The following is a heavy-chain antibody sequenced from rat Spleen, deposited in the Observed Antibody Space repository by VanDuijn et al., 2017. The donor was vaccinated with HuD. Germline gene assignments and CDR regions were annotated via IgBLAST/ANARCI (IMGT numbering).Heavy chain of an antibody. CDR1: GFTFSDYA. Sequence: EVQLVESGGGLVQSGRSLKFSCVASGFTFSDYAMAWVRQAPKKGLEWVAIISYDGLGTYYRDSVKGRFTISRDNPKSTLYLQMDSLRSEDTATYYCARHFDYYSGGLDYWGQGVMVTVSS. V-gene: IGHV5-17*01. J-gene: IGHJ2*01. D-gene: IGHD1-1*01. CDR3: ARHFDYYSGGLDY. CDR2: ISYDGLGT.